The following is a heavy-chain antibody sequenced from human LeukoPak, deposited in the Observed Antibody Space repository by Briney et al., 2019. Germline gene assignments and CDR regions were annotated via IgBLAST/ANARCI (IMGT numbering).Heavy chain of an antibody. Sequence: GGSLRLSCAASGFTFNSYSMNWVRQAPGKGLEWVSYISSGSSTMYYADSVKGRFTISRDNAKNSLYLQMNSLRAEDTAVYYCARDYGFWSGYYTGVFDYWGQGTLVTVSS. CDR1: GFTFNSYS. CDR3: ARDYGFWSGYYTGVFDY. V-gene: IGHV3-48*01. D-gene: IGHD3-3*01. CDR2: ISSGSSTM. J-gene: IGHJ4*02.